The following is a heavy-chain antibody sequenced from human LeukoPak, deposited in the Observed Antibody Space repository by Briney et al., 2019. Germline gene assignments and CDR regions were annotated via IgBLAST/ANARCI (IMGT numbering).Heavy chain of an antibody. Sequence: SETLSLTCIVSGYSISSVHYWGWVRQPPGKGLEWIARIHHSGTTYYNPSLESRVTVSVLTSNNQFSLRLSSVTAADTALYYCARGGDTSGYYCPLDYWGQGTLVTVSS. J-gene: IGHJ4*02. V-gene: IGHV4-38-2*02. CDR2: IHHSGTT. CDR1: GYSISSVHY. D-gene: IGHD3-22*01. CDR3: ARGGDTSGYYCPLDY.